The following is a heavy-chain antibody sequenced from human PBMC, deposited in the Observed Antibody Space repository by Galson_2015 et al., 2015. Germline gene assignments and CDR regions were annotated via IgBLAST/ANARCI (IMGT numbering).Heavy chain of an antibody. D-gene: IGHD2-8*01. J-gene: IGHJ4*02. V-gene: IGHV3-30*18. CDR1: GFTFSSYG. CDR2: ISYDGSNK. Sequence: SLRLSCAASGFTFSSYGMHWVRQAPGKGLEWVAVISYDGSNKYYADSVKGRFTISRDNSKNTLYLQMNSLGAEDTAVYYCAKGGCTNGVCYGDYWGQGTLVTVSS. CDR3: AKGGCTNGVCYGDY.